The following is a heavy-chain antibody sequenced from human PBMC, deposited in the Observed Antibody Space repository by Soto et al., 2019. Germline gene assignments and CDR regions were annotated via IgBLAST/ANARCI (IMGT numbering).Heavy chain of an antibody. J-gene: IGHJ4*02. D-gene: IGHD6-19*01. V-gene: IGHV1-18*01. CDR1: GYTFTSYG. Sequence: ASVKVSCQASGYTFTSYGISWVRQAPGQGLEWMGWISAYNGNTNYAQKLQGRVTMTTDTSTSTAYMELRSLRSDDTVVYYCARVPIAVVGSHFDYWGQGTLVTVSS. CDR3: ARVPIAVVGSHFDY. CDR2: ISAYNGNT.